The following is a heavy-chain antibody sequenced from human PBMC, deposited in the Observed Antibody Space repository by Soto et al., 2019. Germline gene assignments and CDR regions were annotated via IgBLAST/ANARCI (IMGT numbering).Heavy chain of an antibody. CDR3: ARGMVRGVTQHAFDI. CDR1: GGSFSGYS. CDR2: INHSGST. Sequence: AETLSLTCAVYGGSFSGYSWSWIRQPPGKVLEWMGEINHSGSTNYNPSLKSRVTISVDTSKNQYSLKLSSVTAADTAVYYCARGMVRGVTQHAFDIWGQGTMVTVSS. D-gene: IGHD3-10*01. J-gene: IGHJ3*02. V-gene: IGHV4-34*01.